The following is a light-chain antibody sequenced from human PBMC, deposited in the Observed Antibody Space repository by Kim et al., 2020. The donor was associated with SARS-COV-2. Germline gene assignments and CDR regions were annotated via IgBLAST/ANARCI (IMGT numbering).Light chain of an antibody. CDR1: SLRSYY. J-gene: IGLJ3*02. CDR2: GKN. V-gene: IGLV3-19*01. Sequence: SSELTQDPAVSVALGQTVRITCQGDSLRSYYASWYQQKPGQAPVLVIYGKNNRPSGIPDRFSGSSSGNTASLTITGAQAEDEADYYCNSRDSSGNHPPWVFGGGTKLTV. CDR3: NSRDSSGNHPPWV.